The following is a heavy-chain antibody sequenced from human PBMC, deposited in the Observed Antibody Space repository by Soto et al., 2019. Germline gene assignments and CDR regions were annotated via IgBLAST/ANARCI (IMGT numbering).Heavy chain of an antibody. D-gene: IGHD6-19*01. CDR2: IKQDGSEK. J-gene: IGHJ6*02. V-gene: IGHV3-7*05. CDR1: GFTFSSYW. Sequence: GGSLRLSCAASGFTFSSYWMSWVRQAPGKGLEWVANIKQDGSEKYYVDSVKGRFTISRDNAKNSLYLQMNSLRAEDTAVYYCARDDFKEPSSGWYHYYYGMDVWRQGTTVTVSS. CDR3: ARDDFKEPSSGWYHYYYGMDV.